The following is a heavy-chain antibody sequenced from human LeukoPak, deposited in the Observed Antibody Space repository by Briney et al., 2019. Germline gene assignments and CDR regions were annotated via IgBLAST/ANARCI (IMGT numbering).Heavy chain of an antibody. D-gene: IGHD2-2*01. CDR3: ARLHCSSTSCHTEDY. Sequence: ASVKVSCKASGYTFTNYCMHWVRQAPGQGLEWMGIINPSGGSTSYAQKFQGRVTMTRDTSTSTAYMELSRLRSDDTAVYYCARLHCSSTSCHTEDYWGQGTLVTVSS. J-gene: IGHJ4*02. CDR1: GYTFTNYC. V-gene: IGHV1-46*01. CDR2: INPSGGST.